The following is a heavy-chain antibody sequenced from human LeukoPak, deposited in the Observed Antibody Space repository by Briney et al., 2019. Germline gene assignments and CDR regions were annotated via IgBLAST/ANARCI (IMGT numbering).Heavy chain of an antibody. V-gene: IGHV1-2*02. J-gene: IGHJ4*02. CDR2: INPNSGDT. Sequence: ASVKVSCKASGYSFTGYFIHWVRQAPGQGLEWMGCINPNSGDTKYAQKFQGRVSMPRDTSTRTAYMELSRLRSDDTAVYFCARSGSTGYSLDYWGQGTLVTVSS. CDR3: ARSGSTGYSLDY. D-gene: IGHD3-22*01. CDR1: GYSFTGYF.